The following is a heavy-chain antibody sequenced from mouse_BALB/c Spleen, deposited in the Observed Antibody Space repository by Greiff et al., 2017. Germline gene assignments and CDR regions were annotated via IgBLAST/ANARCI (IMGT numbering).Heavy chain of an antibody. D-gene: IGHD2-2*01. CDR3: ARLGGYHEGLAY. CDR1: GFTFSSFG. V-gene: IGHV5-17*02. Sequence: EVKVEESGGGLVQPGGSRKLSCAASGFTFSSFGMHWVRQAPEKGLEWVAYISSGSSTIYYADTVKGRFTISRDNPKNTLFLQMTSLRSEDTAMCYCARLGGYHEGLAYWGQGTLVTVSA. J-gene: IGHJ3*01. CDR2: ISSGSSTI.